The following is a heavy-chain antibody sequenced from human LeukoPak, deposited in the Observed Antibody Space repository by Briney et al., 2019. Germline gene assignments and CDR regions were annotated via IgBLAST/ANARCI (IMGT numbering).Heavy chain of an antibody. CDR1: GYSFTSYG. V-gene: IGHV1-18*01. D-gene: IGHD3-3*01. CDR3: ARDRYYFWSGYYVKRDAFDI. J-gene: IGHJ3*02. CDR2: VSAYNGNR. Sequence: GSSVKVSCKSSGYSFTSYGFSWVRQAPGQGLEWMGWVSAYNGNRNYAQKLQGRVTMTTDTSTSTAYMNLRSLRSDETDVYYCARDRYYFWSGYYVKRDAFDIWGQGTMVTVSS.